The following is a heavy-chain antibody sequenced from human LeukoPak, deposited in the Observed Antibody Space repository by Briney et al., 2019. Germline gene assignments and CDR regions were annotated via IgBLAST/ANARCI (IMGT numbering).Heavy chain of an antibody. CDR2: INPNSGGT. CDR3: ARGGSSSQAYYYYYYMDV. J-gene: IGHJ6*03. Sequence: ASVKVSCKASGYTFTGYYMHWVRQAPGQGLEWMGWINPNSGGTNYAQKFQGRVTMTRDTSISTAYMELSRLRSDDTAVYYCARGGSSSQAYYYYYYMDVWGRGTTVTVSS. D-gene: IGHD6-13*01. V-gene: IGHV1-2*02. CDR1: GYTFTGYY.